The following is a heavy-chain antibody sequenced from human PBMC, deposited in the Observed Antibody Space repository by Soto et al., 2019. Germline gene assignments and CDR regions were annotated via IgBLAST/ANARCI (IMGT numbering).Heavy chain of an antibody. CDR3: AKLAPYSSGPLHGMDV. Sequence: GGSLRLSCAASGFTFSSYGMHWVRQAPGKGLEWVAVISYDGSNKYYADSVKGRFTISRDNSKNTLYLQMNSLRAEDTAVYYCAKLAPYSSGPLHGMDVWGQGTTVTVSS. CDR1: GFTFSSYG. J-gene: IGHJ6*02. D-gene: IGHD3-22*01. CDR2: ISYDGSNK. V-gene: IGHV3-30*18.